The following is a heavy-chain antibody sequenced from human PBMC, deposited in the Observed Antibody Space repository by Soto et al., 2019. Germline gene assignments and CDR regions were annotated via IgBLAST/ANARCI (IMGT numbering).Heavy chain of an antibody. V-gene: IGHV6-1*01. CDR2: TYYRSKWYN. J-gene: IGHJ6*02. Sequence: SQTFSVTCAISGDSVSSICAAWKWIRKYPSRGLEWLGRTYYRSKWYNDYAVSVKSRITINPDTSKNQFSLQLNSVTPEDTAVDYCARGYSGYDTPYYYYYGMDVWGQGTTVTVSS. CDR1: GDSVSSICAA. CDR3: ARGYSGYDTPYYYYYGMDV. D-gene: IGHD5-12*01.